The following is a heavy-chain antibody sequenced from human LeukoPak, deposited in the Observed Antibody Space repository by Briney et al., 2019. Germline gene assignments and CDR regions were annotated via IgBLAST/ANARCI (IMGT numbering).Heavy chain of an antibody. D-gene: IGHD6-6*01. CDR2: IYHSGST. CDR3: ARGGAARLHFQN. V-gene: IGHV4-59*01. J-gene: IGHJ1*01. Sequence: SETLSLTCTVSGGSISTYYWNWIRQPPGKGLEWIGYIYHSGSTNYDPSLQSRVTISVDTSKNQFSLNLNSVTAADTAVYYCARGGAARLHFQNWGQGTLVTVSS. CDR1: GGSISTYY.